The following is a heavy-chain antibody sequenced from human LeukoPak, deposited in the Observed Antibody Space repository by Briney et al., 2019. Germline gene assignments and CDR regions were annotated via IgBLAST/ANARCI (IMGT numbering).Heavy chain of an antibody. Sequence: SETLSLTCAVSGGSISSGGYSWSWIRQPPGKGLEWIGYIFYSGNTYYNPSLKSRVTISVDTSKNQFSLKLSSVTAADTAVYYCARRLRAKIAFFKRGSYSYFDYWGQGTLVTVSS. CDR2: IFYSGNT. CDR3: ARRLRAKIAFFKRGSYSYFDY. CDR1: GGSISSGGYS. V-gene: IGHV4-30-4*07. J-gene: IGHJ4*02. D-gene: IGHD1-26*01.